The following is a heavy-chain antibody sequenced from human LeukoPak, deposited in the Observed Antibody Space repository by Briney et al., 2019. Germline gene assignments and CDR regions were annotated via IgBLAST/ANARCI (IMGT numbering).Heavy chain of an antibody. CDR2: IYPGDSDT. J-gene: IGHJ4*02. CDR1: GYSFTSYW. V-gene: IGHV5-51*01. Sequence: PGESLKISCKGSGYSFTSYWIGWVRQLPGKGLEWMGIIYPGDSDTRYSPSFQGQVTISADKSISTAYLQWSSLKASDTAMYYCAREVYSGSYKGAGDYWGQGTLVTVSS. D-gene: IGHD1-26*01. CDR3: AREVYSGSYKGAGDY.